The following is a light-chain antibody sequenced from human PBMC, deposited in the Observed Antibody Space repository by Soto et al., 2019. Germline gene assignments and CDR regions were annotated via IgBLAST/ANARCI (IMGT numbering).Light chain of an antibody. CDR1: QSVSRTY. J-gene: IGKJ1*01. Sequence: TVLSQSPGTLSLSPGERATLCCMASQSVSRTYLAWYQQKPGQAPRLLIYGASSRATGIPDRFSGSGSGTDFTLTISRLEPEDFAVYYCQQYGSSPWTFGRGTKVDI. V-gene: IGKV3-20*01. CDR3: QQYGSSPWT. CDR2: GAS.